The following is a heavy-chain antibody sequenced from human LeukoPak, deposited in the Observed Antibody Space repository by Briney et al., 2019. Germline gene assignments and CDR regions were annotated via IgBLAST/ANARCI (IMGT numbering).Heavy chain of an antibody. Sequence: GGSLRLSCAASGFSISSYEMNWVRQAPGKGLEWVAVIWYDGSNKYYADSVKGRFTISRDNSKNTLYLQMNSLRAEDTAVYYCAKEGVTALDYWGQGTLVTVSS. CDR2: IWYDGSNK. D-gene: IGHD2-21*02. CDR3: AKEGVTALDY. V-gene: IGHV3-33*06. CDR1: GFSISSYE. J-gene: IGHJ4*02.